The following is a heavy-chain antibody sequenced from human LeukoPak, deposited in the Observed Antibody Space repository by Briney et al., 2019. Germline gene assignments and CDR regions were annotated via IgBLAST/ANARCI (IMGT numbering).Heavy chain of an antibody. D-gene: IGHD2-2*01. CDR3: ARATSHRPPYNDY. CDR2: ISYDGSNK. CDR1: GFTFSSYA. J-gene: IGHJ4*02. Sequence: GRSLRLSCAASGFTFSSYAMHWVRQAPGKGLEWVAVISYDGSNKYYADSVKGRFTISRDNSKNTLYLQMNSLRAEDTAEYYCARATSHRPPYNDYWGQGTLVTVSS. V-gene: IGHV3-30-3*01.